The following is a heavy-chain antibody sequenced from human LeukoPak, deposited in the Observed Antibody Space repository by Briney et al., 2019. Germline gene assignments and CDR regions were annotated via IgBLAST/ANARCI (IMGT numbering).Heavy chain of an antibody. CDR3: ARDHKDYYYYYMDV. Sequence: GGSLRLSCAASGFTFSSYEMNWVRQAPGKGLEWVSYISSSGSTIYYADSVKGRFTISRDNAKNSLYLQMNSLRAEDTAVYYCARDHKDYYYYYMDVWGKGTTVTVSS. CDR2: ISSSGSTI. CDR1: GFTFSSYE. J-gene: IGHJ6*03. V-gene: IGHV3-48*03.